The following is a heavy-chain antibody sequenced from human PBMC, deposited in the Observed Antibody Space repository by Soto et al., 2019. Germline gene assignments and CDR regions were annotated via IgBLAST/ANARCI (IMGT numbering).Heavy chain of an antibody. CDR1: GYTFSSYT. Sequence: SLKVSCKTSGYTFSSYTIIWGRHTPGQGLEWMGRIIPILGIANYAQKFQGRVTITADKSTSTAYMELSSLRSEDTAVYYCATAYGSGSYSLLWGQGTLVTVSS. J-gene: IGHJ4*02. V-gene: IGHV1-69*02. CDR3: ATAYGSGSYSLL. D-gene: IGHD3-10*01. CDR2: IIPILGIA.